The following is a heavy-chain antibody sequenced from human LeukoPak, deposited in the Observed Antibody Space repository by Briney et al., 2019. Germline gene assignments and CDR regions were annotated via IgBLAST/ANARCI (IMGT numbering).Heavy chain of an antibody. J-gene: IGHJ5*02. CDR3: ARALPHRRLMDTTMNQHWFDP. CDR1: GYTFTSYG. Sequence: GASVKVSCKASGYTFTSYGISWVRQAPGQGLEWMGWISAYNGNTNYAQKFQGRVTMTRDMSMSTVYMELSSLTSEDTAVYSCARALPHRRLMDTTMNQHWFDPWGQGTLVTVSS. D-gene: IGHD5-18*01. CDR2: ISAYNGNT. V-gene: IGHV1-18*01.